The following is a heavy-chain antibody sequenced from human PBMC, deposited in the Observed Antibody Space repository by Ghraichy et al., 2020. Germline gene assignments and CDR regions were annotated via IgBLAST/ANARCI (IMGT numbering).Heavy chain of an antibody. CDR3: ARRIPDRKGMDV. D-gene: IGHD6-13*01. Sequence: GGSLRLSCAASGFTFSNYDMRWVRQAPVKGLEWVSTVTRNGDTTYADSVRGRFTISRDNSKNTVYLQMSSLRAEDTAVYYCARRIPDRKGMDVWGQGTTVTVS. J-gene: IGHJ6*02. CDR1: GFTFSNYD. CDR2: VTRNGDTT. V-gene: IGHV3-23*01.